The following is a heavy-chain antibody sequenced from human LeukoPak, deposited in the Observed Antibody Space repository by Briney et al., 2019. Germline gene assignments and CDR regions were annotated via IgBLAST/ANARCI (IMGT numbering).Heavy chain of an antibody. V-gene: IGHV1-46*01. CDR2: INPSGGST. Sequence: ASVKVSCKASGYTFTNYYIHWVRQAPGQRLEWMGIINPSGGSTTYAQKFQGRVTMTSDMSTSTVYMELSSLTSADTAVYFCARDRRPGYYDILTGYYPWGQGTLVTVSS. D-gene: IGHD3-9*01. CDR3: ARDRRPGYYDILTGYYP. CDR1: GYTFTNYY. J-gene: IGHJ5*02.